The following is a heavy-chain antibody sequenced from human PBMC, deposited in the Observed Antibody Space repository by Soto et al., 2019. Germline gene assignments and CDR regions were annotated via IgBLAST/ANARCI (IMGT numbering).Heavy chain of an antibody. V-gene: IGHV4-39*01. D-gene: IGHD6-13*01. CDR3: ARTRAAAGNYY. CDR2: IYYSGST. CDR1: GGSISTSSYY. Sequence: PSETLSLTCTVSGGSISTSSYYWGWIRQPPGKGLEWIGSIYYSGSTYYNPSLKSRVTISVDTSKNQFSLKLSSVTAADTAVYYCARTRAAAGNYYWGQGTLVTVS. J-gene: IGHJ4*02.